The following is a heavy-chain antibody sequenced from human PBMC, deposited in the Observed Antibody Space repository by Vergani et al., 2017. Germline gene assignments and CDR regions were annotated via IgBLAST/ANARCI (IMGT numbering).Heavy chain of an antibody. CDR2: ISPGASTV. J-gene: IGHJ6*02. V-gene: IGHV3-11*04. Sequence: LEESGGGSVKPGGSLRLSCAASGFKFSDHYMSWIRQAPGKGLEWVSHISPGASTVSYTDSVTGRFTVSRDNDNNSLTLDMTTLRVEDTAAYYCAKNPGISTTRHYYAMDVWCQGTTVTVSS. CDR3: AKNPGISTTRHYYAMDV. CDR1: GFKFSDHY. D-gene: IGHD1-1*01.